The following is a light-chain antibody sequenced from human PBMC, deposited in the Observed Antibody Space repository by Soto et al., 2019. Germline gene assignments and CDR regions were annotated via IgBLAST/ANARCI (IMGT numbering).Light chain of an antibody. CDR3: QQYDNLPPNT. J-gene: IGKJ2*01. CDR1: QDIKNY. V-gene: IGKV1-33*01. CDR2: DAS. Sequence: DIQMTQSPSSLSASVGDSVTITCQASQDIKNYVNWYQQKPGKAPKLLIYDASKLETVVPSRFSGSGSGTTFTFTITSLQAEDFATYYCQQYDNLPPNTFGQGTRLEIK.